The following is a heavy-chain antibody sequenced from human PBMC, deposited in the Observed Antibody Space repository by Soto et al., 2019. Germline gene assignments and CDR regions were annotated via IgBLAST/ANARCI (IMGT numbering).Heavy chain of an antibody. J-gene: IGHJ6*02. Sequence: EVQLLESGGGLVQPGGSLRLSCAASGFTFSSYAMSWVRQAPGKGLEWVSAISGSGGSTYYADSVKGRFTISRDNSKNTLYLKMNSLRAEDKAVYYWEKDPIESGYDNYYYGMDVWGQGTTVTVSS. CDR1: GFTFSSYA. D-gene: IGHD5-12*01. CDR3: EKDPIESGYDNYYYGMDV. V-gene: IGHV3-23*01. CDR2: ISGSGGST.